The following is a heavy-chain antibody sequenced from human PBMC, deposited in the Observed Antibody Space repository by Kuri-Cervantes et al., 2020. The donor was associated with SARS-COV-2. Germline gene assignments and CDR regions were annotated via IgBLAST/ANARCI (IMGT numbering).Heavy chain of an antibody. CDR3: ARVHPGPEFYYGMDV. J-gene: IGHJ6*02. CDR2: TYYRSKWYN. D-gene: IGHD3-10*01. Sequence: LRLCCAISGDSVSSNTAAWNWIRQSPSRGLEWLGRTYYRSKWYNDYAVSVKSRITINPDTSKNQFSLHLNSVTPEDTAVYYCARVHPGPEFYYGMDVWGQGTTVTVSS. V-gene: IGHV6-1*01. CDR1: GDSVSSNTAA.